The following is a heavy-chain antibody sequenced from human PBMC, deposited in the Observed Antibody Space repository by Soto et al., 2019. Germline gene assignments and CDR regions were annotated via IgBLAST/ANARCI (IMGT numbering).Heavy chain of an antibody. J-gene: IGHJ2*01. CDR2: VYYSRTT. CDR1: GASINNNDYY. V-gene: IGHV4-30-4*01. D-gene: IGHD3-22*01. CDR3: GRMSYFYHKWYIDL. Sequence: QLQESGPGLVKPSQTLSLTCTVSGASINNNDYYWTWIRQTPGKGLEGIGYVYYSRTTDYIPSHRSLLTTSKDKSPTQCTVNVNFVTDADTATYYCGRMSYFYHKWYIDLWGRGTLVTVSS.